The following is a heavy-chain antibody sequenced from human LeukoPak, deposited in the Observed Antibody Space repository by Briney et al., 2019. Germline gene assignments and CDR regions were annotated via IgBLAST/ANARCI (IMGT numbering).Heavy chain of an antibody. J-gene: IGHJ6*02. Sequence: GGSLRLSCAASGFTFSSYGMHWVRQAPGKGLEWVAFIRYDGGNKYYADSVKGRFTISRDNSKNTLYLQMNSLRAEDTAVYYCAKRQQPYYGMDVWGQGTTVTVSS. CDR2: IRYDGGNK. CDR1: GFTFSSYG. CDR3: AKRQQPYYGMDV. V-gene: IGHV3-30*02. D-gene: IGHD6-13*01.